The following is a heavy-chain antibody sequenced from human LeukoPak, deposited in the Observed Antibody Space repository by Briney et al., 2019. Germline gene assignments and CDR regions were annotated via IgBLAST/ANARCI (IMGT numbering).Heavy chain of an antibody. D-gene: IGHD6-13*01. CDR1: GYTCTGYY. J-gene: IGHJ5*02. Sequence: ASVKVSCKASGYTCTGYYMHWVRQAPGQGLEWMGWINPNSGGTNYAQKFQGRVTMTRDTSISTAYMELSRLRSDDTAVYYCARGGGIAGPNWFDPWGQGTLVTVSS. V-gene: IGHV1-2*02. CDR2: INPNSGGT. CDR3: ARGGGIAGPNWFDP.